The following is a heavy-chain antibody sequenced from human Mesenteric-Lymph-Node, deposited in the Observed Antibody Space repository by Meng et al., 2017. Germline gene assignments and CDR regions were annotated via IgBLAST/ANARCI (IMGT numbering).Heavy chain of an antibody. J-gene: IGHJ4*02. D-gene: IGHD1-14*01. V-gene: IGHV4-31*03. Sequence: QVHLQEPGPGRVKPSQTLSLACTVSGGSISSGGFYWSWIRQHPGKGLEWIGEINHSGSTNYNPSLKSRVTISVDTSKNQFSLKLSSVTAADTAVYYCARHHHSPTFDYWGQGTLVTVSS. CDR3: ARHHHSPTFDY. CDR1: GGSISSGGFY. CDR2: INHSGST.